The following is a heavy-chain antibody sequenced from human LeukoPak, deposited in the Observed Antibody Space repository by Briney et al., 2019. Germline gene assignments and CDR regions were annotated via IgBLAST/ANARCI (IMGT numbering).Heavy chain of an antibody. Sequence: PGGSLRLSCAASGFIFSTSSMSWVRQAPGKGLEWVSAISGSGGSTYYADSVKGRFTISRDNSKNTLYLQMNSLRAEDTAVYYCAKDHWVGSTMDSSGYYRYFDYWGQGTLVTVSS. D-gene: IGHD3-22*01. CDR2: ISGSGGST. V-gene: IGHV3-23*01. J-gene: IGHJ4*02. CDR1: GFIFSTSS. CDR3: AKDHWVGSTMDSSGYYRYFDY.